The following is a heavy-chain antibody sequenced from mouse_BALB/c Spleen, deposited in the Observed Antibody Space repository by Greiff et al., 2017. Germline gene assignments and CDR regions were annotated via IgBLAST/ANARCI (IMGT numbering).Heavy chain of an antibody. V-gene: IGHV5-17*02. D-gene: IGHD2-4*01. Sequence: DVQLVESGGGLVQPGGSRKLSCAASGFTFSSFGMHWVRQAPEKGLEWVAYISRGSSTIYYADTVQGRFTISRDNPKNTLFLQMTSLRAEDTAMYYCARRDDYDEAMDYWGQGTSVTVSS. CDR3: ARRDDYDEAMDY. J-gene: IGHJ4*01. CDR2: ISRGSSTI. CDR1: GFTFSSFG.